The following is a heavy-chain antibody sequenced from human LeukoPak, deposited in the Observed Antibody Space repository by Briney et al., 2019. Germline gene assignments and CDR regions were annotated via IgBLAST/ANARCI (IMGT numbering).Heavy chain of an antibody. V-gene: IGHV1-69*13. CDR1: GGTFSSYA. J-gene: IGHJ4*02. D-gene: IGHD5-24*01. CDR2: IIPIFGTA. Sequence: ASVKVSCKASGGTFSSYAISWVRQAPGQGLEWMGGIIPIFGTANYAQKFQGRVTITADESTSTAYMALSSLRSEETAVYYRARGGDAYNPDYWGQGTLVTVSS. CDR3: ARGGDAYNPDY.